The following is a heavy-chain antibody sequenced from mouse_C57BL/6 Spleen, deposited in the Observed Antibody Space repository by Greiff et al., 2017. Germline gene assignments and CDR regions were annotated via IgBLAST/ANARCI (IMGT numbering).Heavy chain of an antibody. CDR3: ARSHYYGSSLHY. D-gene: IGHD1-1*01. CDR2: IDPSDSET. J-gene: IGHJ2*01. Sequence: QVQLQQPGAELVRPGSSVKLSCKASGYTFTSYWMHWVKQRPIQGLEWIGNIDPSDSETHYNQKFKDKATLAVDKSSSTAYMQLSSLTSEDSAVYYCARSHYYGSSLHYWGQGTTLTVSS. V-gene: IGHV1-52*01. CDR1: GYTFTSYW.